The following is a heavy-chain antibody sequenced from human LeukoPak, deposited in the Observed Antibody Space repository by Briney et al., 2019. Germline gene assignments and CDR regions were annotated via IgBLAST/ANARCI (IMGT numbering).Heavy chain of an antibody. CDR1: GGSISSSSTY. D-gene: IGHD5-18*01. Sequence: SETLSLTCTVSGGSISSSSTYWGWIRQPPGKGLEWIGSIYYSKNTYYNPSLKSRVTISADTSKNQFSLTLGSVSATDTAVYYCVSPRGFSYGYFDYWGQGTLVTVSS. CDR3: VSPRGFSYGYFDY. CDR2: IYYSKNT. V-gene: IGHV4-39*01. J-gene: IGHJ4*02.